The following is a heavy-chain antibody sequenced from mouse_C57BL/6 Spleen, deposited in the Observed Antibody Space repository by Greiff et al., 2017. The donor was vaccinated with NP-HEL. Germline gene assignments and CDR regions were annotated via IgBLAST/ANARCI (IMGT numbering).Heavy chain of an antibody. V-gene: IGHV1-54*01. CDR1: GYAFTNYL. J-gene: IGHJ3*01. D-gene: IGHD1-1*02. CDR2: INPGSGGT. CDR3: ARSLYYGIPQGFAY. Sequence: VQLQQSGAELVRPGTSVKVSCKASGYAFTNYLIEWVKQRPGQGLEWIGVINPGSGGTNYNEKFKGEATLTADKSSSTAYMQLSSLTSEDSAVYFCARSLYYGIPQGFAYWGQGTLVTVSA.